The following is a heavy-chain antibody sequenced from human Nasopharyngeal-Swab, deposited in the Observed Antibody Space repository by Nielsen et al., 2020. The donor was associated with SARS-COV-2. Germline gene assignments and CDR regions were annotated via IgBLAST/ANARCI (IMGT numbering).Heavy chain of an antibody. CDR2: ISSSSSYI. D-gene: IGHD3-3*01. CDR1: GFTFNNYN. V-gene: IGHV3-21*01. J-gene: IGHJ6*02. Sequence: GGSLRLSCAASGFTFNNYNFNWVRQAPGKGLEWVSSISSSSSYIYYADSVKGRLTISRDNAKNSLYLQMNSLRAEDTAVYYCARDGLDYDFWSAYFMDVRGQGTTVTVSS. CDR3: ARDGLDYDFWSAYFMDV.